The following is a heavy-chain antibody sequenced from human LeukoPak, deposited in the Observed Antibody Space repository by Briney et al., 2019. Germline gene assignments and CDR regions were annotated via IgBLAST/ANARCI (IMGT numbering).Heavy chain of an antibody. Sequence: SETLSLTCTVSGGSISSNYYYWGWIRQPPGKGLEWIGSIYYSGSTYYNPSLKSRVTISVDTSKNQFSLKLSSVTAADTAVYYCAVGATPFDYWGQGTLVTVSS. CDR1: GGSISSNYYY. CDR3: AVGATPFDY. J-gene: IGHJ4*02. CDR2: IYYSGST. D-gene: IGHD1-26*01. V-gene: IGHV4-39*01.